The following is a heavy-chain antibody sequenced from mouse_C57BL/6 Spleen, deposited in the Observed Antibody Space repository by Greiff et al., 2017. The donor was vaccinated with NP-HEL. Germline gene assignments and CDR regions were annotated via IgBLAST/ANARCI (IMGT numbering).Heavy chain of an antibody. Sequence: VQLQQSGAELVRPGASVKLSCKASGYTFTDYYINWVKQRPGQGLEWIARIYPGSGNTYYNEKFKGKATLTAEKSSSTAYMQLSSLTSEDSAVYFCARSGSWFAYWGQGTLVTVSA. D-gene: IGHD3-2*02. CDR3: ARSGSWFAY. J-gene: IGHJ3*01. CDR1: GYTFTDYY. V-gene: IGHV1-76*01. CDR2: IYPGSGNT.